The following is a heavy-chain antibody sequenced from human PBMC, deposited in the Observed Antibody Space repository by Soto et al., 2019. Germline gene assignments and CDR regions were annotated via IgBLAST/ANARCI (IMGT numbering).Heavy chain of an antibody. CDR1: GGTFSSYA. CDR3: ARDYYDSSGYYDLDY. CDR2: IIPIFGTA. V-gene: IGHV1-69*13. J-gene: IGHJ4*02. D-gene: IGHD3-22*01. Sequence: ASVKVSCKVSGGTFSSYAISWVRQAPGQGLEWMGGIIPIFGTANYAQKFQGRVTITADESTSTAYMELSSLRSEDTAVYYCARDYYDSSGYYDLDYWGQGTLVTVSS.